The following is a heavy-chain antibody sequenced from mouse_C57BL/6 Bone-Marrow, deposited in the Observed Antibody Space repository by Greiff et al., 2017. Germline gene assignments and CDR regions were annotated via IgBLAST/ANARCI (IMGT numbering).Heavy chain of an antibody. V-gene: IGHV14-4*01. J-gene: IGHJ4*01. CDR3: TTGDGYYTDAMDY. D-gene: IGHD2-3*01. CDR1: GFNIKDDY. Sequence: EVKLMESGAELVRPGASVKLSCTASGFNIKDDYMHWVKQRPEQGLEWIGWIDPENGDTEYASKFQGKATITADTSSNTAYLQLSSLTSEDTAVYYCTTGDGYYTDAMDYWGQGTSVTVSS. CDR2: IDPENGDT.